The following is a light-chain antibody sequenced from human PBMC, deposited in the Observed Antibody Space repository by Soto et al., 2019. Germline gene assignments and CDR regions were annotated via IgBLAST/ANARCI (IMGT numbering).Light chain of an antibody. J-gene: IGKJ4*01. V-gene: IGKV3-20*01. CDR3: QQYGSSPLT. CDR1: QTVSSSF. Sequence: EIVLTQSPGTLSLSPGESATLSCRASQTVSSSFLAWYQQKPGRAPRLLIYDASSRATGIPGRFSGSGSGTGFTLTISRLEPEDVAVYYCQQYGSSPLTFGGGTKVEIK. CDR2: DAS.